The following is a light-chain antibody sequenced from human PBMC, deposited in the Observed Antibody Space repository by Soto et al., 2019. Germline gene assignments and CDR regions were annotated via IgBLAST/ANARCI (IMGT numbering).Light chain of an antibody. J-gene: IGKJ4*01. V-gene: IGKV3-11*01. CDR1: QSVSSY. CDR3: QQRSNWHPLT. Sequence: EIVLTQSPATLSLSPGERATLSCRASQSVSSYLAWYQQKPGQAPRLLIYDASNRATGIPARFSGSGSGTEFTLTISSREHEDFAVYYCQQRSNWHPLTFGGGTKVEIK. CDR2: DAS.